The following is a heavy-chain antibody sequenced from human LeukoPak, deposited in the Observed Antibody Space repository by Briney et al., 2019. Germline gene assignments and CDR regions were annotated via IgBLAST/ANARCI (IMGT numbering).Heavy chain of an antibody. Sequence: SVTVSCKASGGTFSSYAISWVRQAPGQGLEWMGGIIPIFVTANYAQKFQGRVTITADESTSSAYMELSSLRSEDTAVYYCARGRLSGSYDFWGQGTLVTVSS. D-gene: IGHD1-26*01. CDR3: ARGRLSGSYDF. V-gene: IGHV1-69*13. CDR1: GGTFSSYA. J-gene: IGHJ4*02. CDR2: IIPIFVTA.